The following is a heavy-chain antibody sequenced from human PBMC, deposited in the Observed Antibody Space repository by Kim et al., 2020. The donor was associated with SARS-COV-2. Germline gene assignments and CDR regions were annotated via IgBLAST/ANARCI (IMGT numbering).Heavy chain of an antibody. CDR2: ISAYNGAS. V-gene: IGHV1-18*01. CDR1: GYTFTSYG. CDR3: ARVVVGATVEIDY. J-gene: IGHJ4*02. Sequence: ASVKVSCKASGYTFTSYGFSWVRQAPGQGLEWMGWISAYNGASYYAQKLQGRVTMTTDTSTSTAYMELRSLRSDDTAVYYCARVVVGATVEIDYWGQGTLVTVSS. D-gene: IGHD1-26*01.